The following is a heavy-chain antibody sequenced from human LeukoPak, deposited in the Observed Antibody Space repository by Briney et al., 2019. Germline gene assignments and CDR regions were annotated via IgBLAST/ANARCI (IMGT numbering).Heavy chain of an antibody. Sequence: PSETLSLTCTVSGGSISSYYWSWIRQPPGKGLEWIGSIYHSGSTYYNPSLKSRVTISVDTSKNQFSLNLSSVTAADTAMYYCARAVGTSRNFFDYWGQGTLVTVSS. CDR3: ARAVGTSRNFFDY. V-gene: IGHV4-59*12. D-gene: IGHD4-23*01. J-gene: IGHJ4*02. CDR1: GGSISSYY. CDR2: IYHSGST.